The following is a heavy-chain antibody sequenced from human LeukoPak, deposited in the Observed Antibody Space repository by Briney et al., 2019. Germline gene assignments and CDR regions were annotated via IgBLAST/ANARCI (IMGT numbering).Heavy chain of an antibody. Sequence: ASVKVSCKASGGTFSSYAISWVRQAPGQGLEWMGGIIPIFGTANYAQKFQGSVTITADKSTSTAYMELSSLRSEDTAVYYCARGYYGDYGAADAFDIWGQGTMVTVSS. D-gene: IGHD4-17*01. J-gene: IGHJ3*02. CDR1: GGTFSSYA. V-gene: IGHV1-69*06. CDR2: IIPIFGTA. CDR3: ARGYYGDYGAADAFDI.